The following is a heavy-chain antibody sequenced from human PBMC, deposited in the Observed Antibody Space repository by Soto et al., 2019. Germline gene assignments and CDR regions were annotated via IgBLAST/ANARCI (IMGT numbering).Heavy chain of an antibody. Sequence: HPGGSLRLSCAASGLTFDDYAMHWVRQAPGKGLEWVSGISWNSGSIGYADSVKGRFTISRDNAKNSLYLQMNSLRAEDTALYYCAKDRGPSPTAAFDIWGQGTMVPVS. CDR1: GLTFDDYA. CDR3: AKDRGPSPTAAFDI. V-gene: IGHV3-9*01. CDR2: ISWNSGSI. J-gene: IGHJ3*02.